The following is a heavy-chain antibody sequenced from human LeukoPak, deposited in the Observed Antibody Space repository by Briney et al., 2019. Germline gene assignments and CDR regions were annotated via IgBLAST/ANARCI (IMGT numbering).Heavy chain of an antibody. Sequence: GASVKGSCKASGYTFTSYDINWMRQATGQGLEWMGWMSPNSGNTGYAQKFQGRVTMTRSTSMSTAYMELSSLSSEDTAVYYCARGPPNWGYDYWGQGTLVTVSS. CDR1: GYTFTSYD. CDR3: ARGPPNWGYDY. V-gene: IGHV1-8*01. CDR2: MSPNSGNT. D-gene: IGHD7-27*01. J-gene: IGHJ4*02.